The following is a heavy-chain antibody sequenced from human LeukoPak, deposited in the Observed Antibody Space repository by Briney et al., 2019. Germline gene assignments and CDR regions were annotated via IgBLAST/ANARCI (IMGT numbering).Heavy chain of an antibody. D-gene: IGHD3-10*01. J-gene: IGHJ4*02. CDR1: GYNFATKW. V-gene: IGHV5-51*01. CDR3: VRHVPVSYPSGFDY. Sequence: GESLKISCKGSGYNFATKWIGWVRQMPGKGLEWMGIIYPGDSDTRYSPSFQGQVTISADKSINTAYLQWSSLKASDTAIYYWVRHVPVSYPSGFDYWGQGTLVTVSS. CDR2: IYPGDSDT.